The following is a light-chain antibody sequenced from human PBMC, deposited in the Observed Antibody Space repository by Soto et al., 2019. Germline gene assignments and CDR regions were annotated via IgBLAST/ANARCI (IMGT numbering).Light chain of an antibody. Sequence: EIAMTQSPVTLSVSPGERATLSCRASQSVSSKLAWYQQKPGQAPRLLIYDASTRATGIPARFSGSGSGTEFTLTISSLQSEDFAVYYCQQFNNWPRTFGQGTKV. V-gene: IGKV3-15*01. CDR1: QSVSSK. J-gene: IGKJ1*01. CDR3: QQFNNWPRT. CDR2: DAS.